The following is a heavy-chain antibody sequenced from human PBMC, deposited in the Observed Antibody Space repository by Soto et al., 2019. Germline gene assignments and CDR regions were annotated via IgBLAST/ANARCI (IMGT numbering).Heavy chain of an antibody. J-gene: IGHJ5*02. V-gene: IGHV1-69*01. CDR3: ARDVLLVVVSATRAAGWLDP. Sequence: QLQLVQSGAEVKKPGSSVNVSCKTSGGSFSSNTITWVRQAPGQGLEWMGGIIPIFGTSNYAQKFQGRVTITADESTNTVYMELSRLRYEDTAVYYCARDVLLVVVSATRAAGWLDPWGQGTLVTVSS. CDR1: GGSFSSNT. CDR2: IIPIFGTS. D-gene: IGHD2-15*01.